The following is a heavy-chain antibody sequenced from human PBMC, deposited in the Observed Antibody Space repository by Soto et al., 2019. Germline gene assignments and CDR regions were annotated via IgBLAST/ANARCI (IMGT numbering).Heavy chain of an antibody. D-gene: IGHD2-2*01. Sequence: SETLSLTCTVSGGTISSYDWSWIRQTPGKGLEWIGYIHYSGSTKSNPSLKSRVTISVDTSRNQVSLKLSSVTAADSAVYFCARARYQLLHPYYYGMDVWGQGTTVTVSS. CDR1: GGTISSYD. CDR3: ARARYQLLHPYYYGMDV. V-gene: IGHV4-59*01. J-gene: IGHJ6*02. CDR2: IHYSGST.